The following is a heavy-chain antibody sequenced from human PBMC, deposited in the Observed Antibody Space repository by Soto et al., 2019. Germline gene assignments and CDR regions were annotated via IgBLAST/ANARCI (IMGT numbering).Heavy chain of an antibody. CDR3: ATSRSETYYYDSSGYYFDY. Sequence: ASVKVSCKVSGYTLTELSMHLVRQAPGKGLEWMGGFDPEDGETIYAQKFQGRVTMTEDTSTDTAYMELSSLRSEDTAVYYCATSRSETYYYDSSGYYFDYWGQGTLVTVSS. V-gene: IGHV1-24*01. J-gene: IGHJ4*02. CDR2: FDPEDGET. D-gene: IGHD3-22*01. CDR1: GYTLTELS.